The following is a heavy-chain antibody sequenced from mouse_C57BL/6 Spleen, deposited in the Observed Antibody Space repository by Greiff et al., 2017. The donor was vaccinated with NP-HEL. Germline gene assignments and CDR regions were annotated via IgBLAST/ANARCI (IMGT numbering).Heavy chain of an antibody. D-gene: IGHD1-1*01. V-gene: IGHV1-55*01. J-gene: IGHJ2*01. Sequence: QVQLQQPGAELVKPGASVKMSCKASGYTFTSYWITWVKQRPGQGLEWIGDIYPGSGSTNYNEKFKSKATLTVDTSSSTAYMQLSSLTSEDSAVYYCARQVAYYGSSYDYFDYWGQGTTLTVSS. CDR2: IYPGSGST. CDR3: ARQVAYYGSSYDYFDY. CDR1: GYTFTSYW.